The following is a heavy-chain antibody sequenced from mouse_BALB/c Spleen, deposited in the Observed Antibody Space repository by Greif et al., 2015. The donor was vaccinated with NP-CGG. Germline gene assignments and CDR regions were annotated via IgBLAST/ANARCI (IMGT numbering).Heavy chain of an antibody. D-gene: IGHD2-1*01. CDR1: GFTFSNYW. V-gene: IGHV6-6*02. J-gene: IGHJ2*01. Sequence: EVHLVESGGGLVQPGGSMKLSCVASGFTFSNYWMNWVRQSPEKGLEWVAEIRLKSNNYATHYAESVKGRFTISRDDSKSSVYLQMNNLRAEDTGIYYCTRNGNPYYFDYWGQGTTLTVSS. CDR2: IRLKSNNYAT. CDR3: TRNGNPYYFDY.